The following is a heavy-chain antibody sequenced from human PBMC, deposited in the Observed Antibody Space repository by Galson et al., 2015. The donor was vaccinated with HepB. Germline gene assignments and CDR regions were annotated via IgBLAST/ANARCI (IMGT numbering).Heavy chain of an antibody. J-gene: IGHJ6*02. CDR2: TYYRSKWYN. V-gene: IGHV6-1*01. CDR3: ARGRVYCSGGSCYRYYYGMDV. D-gene: IGHD2-15*01. CDR1: GDSVSSNSAA. Sequence: CAISGDSVSSNSAAWNWIRRSPSRGLEWLGRTYYRSKWYNDYAVSVKSRITINPDTSKNQFSLQLNSVTPEDTAVYYCARGRVYCSGGSCYRYYYGMDVWGQGTTVTVSS.